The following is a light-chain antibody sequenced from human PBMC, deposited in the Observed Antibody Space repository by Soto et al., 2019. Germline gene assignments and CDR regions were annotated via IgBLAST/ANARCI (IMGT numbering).Light chain of an antibody. CDR3: QQYNNWWT. V-gene: IGKV3-15*01. Sequence: EIVMTQSPAALSVSTGERATLSCRASQSVSSNLAWYQQKPGQALRLLIYGASTRATGIPARFSGSGSGTEFTLTISSLQSEDFAVYYCQQYNNWWTFGQGTKVDIK. CDR1: QSVSSN. J-gene: IGKJ1*01. CDR2: GAS.